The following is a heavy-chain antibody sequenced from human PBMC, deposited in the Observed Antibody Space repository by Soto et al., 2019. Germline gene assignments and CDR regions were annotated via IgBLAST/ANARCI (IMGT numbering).Heavy chain of an antibody. CDR2: IRSKTNSYAT. Sequence: GSLRLSCAASGFTFSGSAMHWVRQSSGKGLEWVDRIRSKTNSYATAYAASVKGRFTISRDDSKNTAYLQMNSLKTEDTAVYYCTRRAVYYGSGSYYKDADYYYYGMDVWGQGTTVTAP. CDR1: GFTFSGSA. J-gene: IGHJ6*02. V-gene: IGHV3-73*01. CDR3: TRRAVYYGSGSYYKDADYYYYGMDV. D-gene: IGHD3-10*01.